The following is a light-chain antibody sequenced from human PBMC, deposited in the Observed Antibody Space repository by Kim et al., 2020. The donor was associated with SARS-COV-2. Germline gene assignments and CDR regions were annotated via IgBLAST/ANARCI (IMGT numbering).Light chain of an antibody. CDR1: SSNIGNNY. Sequence: KVTISCSGSSSNIGNNYVAWYQQLPGTAPRLLICDTDQRPSGIPDRFSGSKSGTSATLGITGLQTGDEADYYCGTWDSSLRAVVFGGGTKLTVL. CDR2: DTD. J-gene: IGLJ2*01. CDR3: GTWDSSLRAVV. V-gene: IGLV1-51*01.